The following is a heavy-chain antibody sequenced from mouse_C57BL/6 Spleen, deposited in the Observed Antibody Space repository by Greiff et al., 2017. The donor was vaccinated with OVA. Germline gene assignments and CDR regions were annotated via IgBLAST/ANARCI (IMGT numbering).Heavy chain of an antibody. J-gene: IGHJ4*01. CDR2: INPNYGTT. D-gene: IGHD2-5*01. CDR3: ARERNYYSNYYYAMDG. V-gene: IGHV1-39*01. CDR1: GYSFPDSN. Sequence: EVQLQESGPELVKPGASVKISCKASGYSFPDSNMTWVKQSNGKSLVWIGVINPNYGTTSYNQKFKGKATLTVDQSSSTAYMQHNSLTSEDSAVYDGARERNYYSNYYYAMDGWGKGTTVT.